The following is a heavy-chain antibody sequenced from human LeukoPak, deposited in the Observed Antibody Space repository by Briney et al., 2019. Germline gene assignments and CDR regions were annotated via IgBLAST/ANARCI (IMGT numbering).Heavy chain of an antibody. CDR1: VGSFSGYY. CDR2: INHSGST. CDR3: ATTMSPFSRLNAFDI. V-gene: IGHV4-34*01. Sequence: PSETLSLTCAVYVGSFSGYYWSWIRQPPGKGLEWIGEINHSGSTNYNPSLKSRVTISVDTSKNQFSLKLSSVTAADTAVYYCATTMSPFSRLNAFDIWGQGTMVTVSS. D-gene: IGHD3-10*02. J-gene: IGHJ3*02.